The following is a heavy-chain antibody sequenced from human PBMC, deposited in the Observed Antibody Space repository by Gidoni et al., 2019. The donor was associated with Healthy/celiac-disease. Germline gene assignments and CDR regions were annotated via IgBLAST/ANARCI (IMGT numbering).Heavy chain of an antibody. J-gene: IGHJ2*01. CDR2: IWYDGSNK. CDR1: GFTFSSSG. Sequence: QVQLVESGGGVVQPGRSLRLSCAASGFTFSSSGMHWVRQAPGKGLEWVAVIWYDGSNKYYADSVKGRFTISRDNSKNTLYLQMNSLRAEDTAVYYCAREGGYYDSSGYYDWYFDLWGRGTLVTVSS. CDR3: AREGGYYDSSGYYDWYFDL. D-gene: IGHD3-22*01. V-gene: IGHV3-33*01.